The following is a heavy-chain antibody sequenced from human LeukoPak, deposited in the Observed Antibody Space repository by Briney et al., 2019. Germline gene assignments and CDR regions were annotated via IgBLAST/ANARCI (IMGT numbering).Heavy chain of an antibody. CDR1: GGSISSSSYY. Sequence: PSETLSLTCTLSGGSISSSSYYWAWIRQPPGKGLEWIGSIYYSGNTYYNPSLRSRVTISVDTSKNQFSLKLSSVTAADTAVYYCASQGGYSYGYYYYMDVWGKGTTVTVSS. D-gene: IGHD5-18*01. J-gene: IGHJ6*03. V-gene: IGHV4-39*01. CDR3: ASQGGYSYGYYYYMDV. CDR2: IYYSGNT.